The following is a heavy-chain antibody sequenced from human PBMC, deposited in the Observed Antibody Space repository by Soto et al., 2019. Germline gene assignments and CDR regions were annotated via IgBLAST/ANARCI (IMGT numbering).Heavy chain of an antibody. V-gene: IGHV1-18*01. CDR1: GYTFTSYG. J-gene: IGHJ6*02. D-gene: IGHD2-15*01. CDR2: TSAYNGNT. CDR3: ARKYTAAGPYYYYYYGMDV. Sequence: ASVKVSCKASGYTFTSYGISWVRQAPGQGLEWMGWTSAYNGNTNYAQKLQGRVTMTTDTSTSTAYMELRSLRSDDTAVYYCARKYTAAGPYYYYYYGMDVWGQGTTVTVSS.